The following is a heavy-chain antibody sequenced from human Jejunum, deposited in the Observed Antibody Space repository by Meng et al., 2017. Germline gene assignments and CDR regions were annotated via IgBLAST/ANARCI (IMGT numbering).Heavy chain of an antibody. CDR1: GGSISSGDYS. J-gene: IGHJ4*02. V-gene: IGHV4-30-2*01. CDR3: ARGLAYAVDH. CDR2: IYRSGSA. Sequence: QLQLQESGSGLVKPSQTLSLTCAVSGGSISSGDYSWGWIRQPPGKGLEWIGYIYRSGSAYYNPSLKSRVTISIGKSKNQFSLKLTSVTAADTAVYYCARGLAYAVDHWGQGTLVTVSS. D-gene: IGHD3-22*01.